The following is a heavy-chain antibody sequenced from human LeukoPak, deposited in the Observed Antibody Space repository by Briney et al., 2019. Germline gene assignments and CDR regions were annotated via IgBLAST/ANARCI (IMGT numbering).Heavy chain of an antibody. CDR2: ISGSGDST. CDR1: GFTFRSYA. Sequence: GGSLRLSCAASGFTFRSYAMSWVRQAPGKGLEWVSAISGSGDSTYYAGSVKGRFTISRDNSKDTLYLQMNSLRAEDTAVYYCAKAPRYGDYEALHYRGXGTXVTXXS. CDR3: AKAPRYGDYEALHY. D-gene: IGHD4-17*01. V-gene: IGHV3-23*01. J-gene: IGHJ4*02.